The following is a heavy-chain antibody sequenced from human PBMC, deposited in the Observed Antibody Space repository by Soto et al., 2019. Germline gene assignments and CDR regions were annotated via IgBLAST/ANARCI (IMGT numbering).Heavy chain of an antibody. CDR2: MNSDGSIT. D-gene: IGHD4-17*01. Sequence: EVQLVESGGGLVQPGGSLRLSCAASGFTFSSFWMHWVRQAPGKGLVWVSRMNSDGSITNYADSVRGLFTITRDNAKNTLYLQMNSLRAEDTAVNYCTRSGDADYVQRGAAFDIWGQWTLVTVST. CDR1: GFTFSSFW. CDR3: TRSGDADYVQRGAAFDI. J-gene: IGHJ3*02. V-gene: IGHV3-74*01.